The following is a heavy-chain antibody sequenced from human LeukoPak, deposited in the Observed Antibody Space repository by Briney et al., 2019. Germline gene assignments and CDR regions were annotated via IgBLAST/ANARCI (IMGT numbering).Heavy chain of an antibody. Sequence: GGSLRLSCAASGFTFDRFTIHWVRHTPGKGLEWVSLINRRGHTFYADSVKGRFTISRDNSRNSVFLQMDSLRPEDTALYHCAKEVDCPSDCLFFHSWGQGTLVTVSS. D-gene: IGHD2-21*02. CDR1: GFTFDRFT. CDR2: INRRGHT. V-gene: IGHV3-43*01. CDR3: AKEVDCPSDCLFFHS. J-gene: IGHJ4*02.